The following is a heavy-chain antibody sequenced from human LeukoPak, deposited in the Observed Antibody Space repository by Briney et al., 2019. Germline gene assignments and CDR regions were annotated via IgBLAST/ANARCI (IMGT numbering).Heavy chain of an antibody. CDR2: TGLESVHT. CDR1: GFIFSRHA. CDR3: AKGDDIGKHPTRAYYFDI. V-gene: IGHV3-23*01. D-gene: IGHD5-24*01. Sequence: GGSLRLSCAASGFIFSRHAMSWVRQAPGKGLEWVSTTGLESVHTLCADSVQGRFTVSRDNSRNTLDLQTDNLRVDDTAVYYCAKGDDIGKHPTRAYYFDIWGQGTLVTVSS. J-gene: IGHJ4*02.